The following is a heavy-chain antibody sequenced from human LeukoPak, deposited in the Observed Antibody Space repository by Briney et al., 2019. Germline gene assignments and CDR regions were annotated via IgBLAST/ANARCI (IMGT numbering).Heavy chain of an antibody. V-gene: IGHV4-34*01. CDR1: GGSFSGYY. J-gene: IGHJ2*01. Sequence: SETLSLTCAVYGGSFSGYYWSWIRQPPGKGLEWIGEINHSGSTNYNPPLKSRVTISVDTSKNQFSLKLSSVTAADTAVYYCARPRIRYFDLWGRGTLVTVSS. CDR2: INHSGST. CDR3: ARPRIRYFDL. D-gene: IGHD2-21*01.